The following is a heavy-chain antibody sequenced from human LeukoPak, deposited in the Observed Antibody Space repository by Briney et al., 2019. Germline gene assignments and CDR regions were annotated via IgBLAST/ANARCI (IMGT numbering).Heavy chain of an antibody. Sequence: PGGSLRLSCAASGFTFSSYGMHWVRQAPGKGLEWVAVISYDGSNKYYADSVKGRFTISRDNSKNTLYLQMNSLRAEDTAVYYCAKDGSLWFGETYPGDYWGQGTLVTVSS. V-gene: IGHV3-30*18. CDR2: ISYDGSNK. J-gene: IGHJ4*02. CDR3: AKDGSLWFGETYPGDY. D-gene: IGHD3-10*01. CDR1: GFTFSSYG.